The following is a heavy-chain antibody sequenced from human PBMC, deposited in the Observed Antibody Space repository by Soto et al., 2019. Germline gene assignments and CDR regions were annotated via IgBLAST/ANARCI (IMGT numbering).Heavy chain of an antibody. J-gene: IGHJ6*02. V-gene: IGHV3-7*05. CDR3: ARVKPHYDFWSGAEGQEGMDV. CDR1: GFTFSSYW. CDR2: IKQDGSEK. D-gene: IGHD3-3*01. Sequence: GGSLRLSCAASGFTFSSYWMSWVRQAPGKGLEWVANIKQDGSEKYYVDSVKGRFTISRDNAKNSLYLQMNSLRAEDTAVYYCARVKPHYDFWSGAEGQEGMDVWGQGTTVTVSS.